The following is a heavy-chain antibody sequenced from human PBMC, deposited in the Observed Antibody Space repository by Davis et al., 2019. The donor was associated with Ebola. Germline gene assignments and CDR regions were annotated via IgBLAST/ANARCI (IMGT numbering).Heavy chain of an antibody. J-gene: IGHJ3*02. V-gene: IGHV1-24*01. D-gene: IGHD6-6*01. CDR3: ATAYSSSSLGAFDI. CDR1: GYTLTELS. Sequence: ASVKVSCKVSGYTLTELSMHWVRQAPGKGLEWMGGFDPEDGETIYAQKFQGRVTMTEDTSTDTAYMELSSLRSEDTAVYYCATAYSSSSLGAFDIWGQGTMVTVSS. CDR2: FDPEDGET.